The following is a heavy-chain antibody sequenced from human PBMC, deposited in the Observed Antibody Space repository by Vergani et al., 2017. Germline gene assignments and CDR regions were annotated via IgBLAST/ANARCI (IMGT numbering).Heavy chain of an antibody. J-gene: IGHJ6*02. CDR1: GGSISSYY. V-gene: IGHV4-59*01. D-gene: IGHD5-12*01. Sequence: QVQLQESGPGLVKPSETLSLTCTVPGGSISSYYWSWIRQPPGKGLEWIGYIYYSGSTNYNPSLKSRVTISVDTSKNQFSLKLSSVTAADTAVYYCASSGYSGYDSPYYYYYGMDVWGQGTTVTVSS. CDR3: ASSGYSGYDSPYYYYYGMDV. CDR2: IYYSGST.